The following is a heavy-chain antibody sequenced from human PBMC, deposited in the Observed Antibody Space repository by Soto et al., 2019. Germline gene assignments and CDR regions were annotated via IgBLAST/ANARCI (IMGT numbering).Heavy chain of an antibody. Sequence: EVQLVESGGGLVQPGGSLKLSCAASGFTFSLYSMSWVRQAPGKGLEWVSYISRSSTGIHYADSVKGRFTISRDDATNSMHLQMNSLRDGDAAVYYCARAVTWGLDVWGQGTTVSISS. CDR2: ISRSSTGI. V-gene: IGHV3-48*02. D-gene: IGHD3-10*01. CDR3: ARAVTWGLDV. J-gene: IGHJ6*02. CDR1: GFTFSLYS.